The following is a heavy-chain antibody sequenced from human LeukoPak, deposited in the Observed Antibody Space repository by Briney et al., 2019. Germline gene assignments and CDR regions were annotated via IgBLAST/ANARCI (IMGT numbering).Heavy chain of an antibody. V-gene: IGHV4-61*02. J-gene: IGHJ5*02. CDR3: ARGSLRFLEWLFVNWFDP. CDR1: GGSISSGSYY. Sequence: SETLSLTCTVSGGSISSGSYYWGWIRQPPGKGLEWIGRIYTSGSTNYNPSLKSRVTISVDTSKNQFSLKLISVTAADTAVYYCARGSLRFLEWLFVNWFDPWGQRTLVTVSS. CDR2: IYTSGST. D-gene: IGHD3-3*01.